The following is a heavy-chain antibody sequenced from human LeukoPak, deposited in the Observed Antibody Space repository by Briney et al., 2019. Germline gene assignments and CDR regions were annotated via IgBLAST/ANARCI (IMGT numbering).Heavy chain of an antibody. J-gene: IGHJ4*02. D-gene: IGHD4-17*01. V-gene: IGHV1-69*01. CDR3: ARSPDYGDYEYFDY. CDR2: IIPIFGTA. Sequence: SVKVSCKASGGTFSSYAISWVRQAPGQGLEWMGGIIPIFGTANYAQKFQGRVTITADESTSSAYMELSSLRSEDTAVYYCARSPDYGDYEYFDYWGQGTLVTVSS. CDR1: GGTFSSYA.